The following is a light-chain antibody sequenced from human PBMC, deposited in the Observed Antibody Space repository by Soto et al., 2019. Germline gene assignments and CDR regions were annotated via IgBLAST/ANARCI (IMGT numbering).Light chain of an antibody. CDR3: SSYTTISTGV. CDR1: SSDIGAYNY. CDR2: EVS. V-gene: IGLV2-14*01. J-gene: IGLJ3*02. Sequence: QSALTQPASVSGSPGQSITFSCTGTSSDIGAYNYVSWFQHHPGKAPKLIIYEVSNRPSGVSNRFSGSKSGNTASLTISGLQAEDEADYYCSSYTTISTGVFGGGTQLTVL.